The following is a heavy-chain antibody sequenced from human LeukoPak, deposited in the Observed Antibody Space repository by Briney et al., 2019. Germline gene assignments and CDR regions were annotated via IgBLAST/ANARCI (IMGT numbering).Heavy chain of an antibody. J-gene: IGHJ6*02. CDR1: GFTFSSCG. V-gene: IGHV3-30*02. CDR3: ARKGLRYFDWLSTSYYYYYGMDV. D-gene: IGHD3-9*01. Sequence: GGSLRLSCAASGFTFSSCGMHWVRQAPGKGLEWVAFIRYDGSNKYYADSVKGRFTISRDNSKNTLYLQMNSLRAEDTAVYYCARKGLRYFDWLSTSYYYYYGMDVWGQGTTVTVS. CDR2: IRYDGSNK.